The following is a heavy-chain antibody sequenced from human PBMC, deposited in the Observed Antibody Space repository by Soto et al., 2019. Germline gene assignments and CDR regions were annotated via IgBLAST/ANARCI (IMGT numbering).Heavy chain of an antibody. J-gene: IGHJ4*02. D-gene: IGHD6-19*01. CDR2: IIPIFGTA. Sequence: QVQLVQSGAEVKKPGSSVKVSCKASGGTFSSCAVSWVRQAPGQGLQWMGGIIPIFGTANYAQKFQGRVTITADESTSTAYMELSSLRSEDTAVYFCARAGRRSGYSTGWYRADYWGQGTLVTVSS. V-gene: IGHV1-69*12. CDR1: GGTFSSCA. CDR3: ARAGRRSGYSTGWYRADY.